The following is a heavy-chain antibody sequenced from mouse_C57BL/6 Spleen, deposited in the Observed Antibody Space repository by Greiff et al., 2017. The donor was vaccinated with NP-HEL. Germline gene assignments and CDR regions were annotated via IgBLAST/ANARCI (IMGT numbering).Heavy chain of an antibody. V-gene: IGHV1-26*01. D-gene: IGHD1-1*01. CDR2: INPNNGGT. J-gene: IGHJ4*01. CDR1: GYTFTDYY. CDR3: ARDYYGRDAMDY. Sequence: EVQLQQSGPELVKPGASVKISCKASGYTFTDYYMNWVKQSHGKSLEWIGDINPNNGGTSYNQKFKGKATLTVDKSSSTAYMELRSLTSEDSAVYYCARDYYGRDAMDYWGQGTSVTVSS.